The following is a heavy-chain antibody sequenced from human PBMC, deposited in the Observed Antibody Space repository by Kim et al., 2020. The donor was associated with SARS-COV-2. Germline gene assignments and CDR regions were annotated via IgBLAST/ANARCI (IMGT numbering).Heavy chain of an antibody. CDR3: AKRTGYHGSGYMDV. Sequence: GGSLRLSCVGSGFTFSNFGMNWVRQAPGKGLEWVSAISDSGSSTFDADSVKDRFIISRDNSKNTLYLQMNSLRAEDTAVYYCAKRTGYHGSGYMDVWCQGTTVTVSS. CDR2: ISDSGSST. V-gene: IGHV3-23*01. CDR1: GFTFSNFG. J-gene: IGHJ6*02. D-gene: IGHD3-10*01.